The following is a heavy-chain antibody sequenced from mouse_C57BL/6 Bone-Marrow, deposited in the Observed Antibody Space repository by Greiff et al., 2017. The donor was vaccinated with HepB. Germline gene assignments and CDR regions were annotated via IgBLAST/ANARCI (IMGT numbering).Heavy chain of an antibody. CDR3: ARSKGGYDGAMDY. Sequence: QVQLQQPGAELVKPGASVTMSCKASGYTFTSYWITWVKQRPGQGLEWIGDIYPGSGSTNYNEKFKSKATLTVDTSSSTAYMQLSSLTSEDSAVYYCARSKGGYDGAMDYWGQGTSVTVSS. J-gene: IGHJ4*01. CDR1: GYTFTSYW. CDR2: IYPGSGST. V-gene: IGHV1-55*01. D-gene: IGHD2-2*01.